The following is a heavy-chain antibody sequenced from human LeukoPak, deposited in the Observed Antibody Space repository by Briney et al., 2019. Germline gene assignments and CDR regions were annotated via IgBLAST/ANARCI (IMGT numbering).Heavy chain of an antibody. CDR3: ARDYYGSGSYD. CDR2: IYYSGST. V-gene: IGHV4-39*07. D-gene: IGHD3-10*01. Sequence: SETLSPTCTVSGGSISSSSYYWGWIRQPPGKGLEWIGSIYYSGSTYYNPSHKSRVTISVDTSKNQFYLKLSSVTAADTAVYYCARDYYGSGSYDWGQGTLVTVSS. CDR1: GGSISSSSYY. J-gene: IGHJ4*02.